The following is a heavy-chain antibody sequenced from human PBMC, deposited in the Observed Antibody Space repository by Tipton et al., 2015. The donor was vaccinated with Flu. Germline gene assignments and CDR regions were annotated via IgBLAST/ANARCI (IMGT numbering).Heavy chain of an antibody. CDR1: GGTFISYT. D-gene: IGHD6-6*01. J-gene: IGHJ6*02. CDR2: IIPIFRIP. Sequence: QLVQSGAEVKKPGSSMKVSCKASGGTFISYTISWVRQAPGKGLEWMGGIIPIFRIPNYAQKFQGRVTITADESTSTAYMELSGLRSEDTAIYYCAGARPGSNFCYSFGMDVGGQGTTVAVSS. CDR3: AGARPGSNFCYSFGMDV. V-gene: IGHV1-69*01.